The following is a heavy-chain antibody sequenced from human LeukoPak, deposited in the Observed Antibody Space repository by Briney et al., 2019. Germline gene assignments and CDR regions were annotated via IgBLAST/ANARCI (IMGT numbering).Heavy chain of an antibody. CDR2: INPDNGGP. CDR3: VRESRGILNYFDF. CDR1: GYTFTDYY. V-gene: IGHV1-2*02. Sequence: ASVKVSCKTSGYTFTDYYMHWVRQAPGQGLEWMGWINPDNGGPNYAQKFQGRVTMTRDTSITTAYMELSWLRSDDTAVYYCVRESRGILNYFDFWGQGTLVTVSS. D-gene: IGHD3-22*01. J-gene: IGHJ4*02.